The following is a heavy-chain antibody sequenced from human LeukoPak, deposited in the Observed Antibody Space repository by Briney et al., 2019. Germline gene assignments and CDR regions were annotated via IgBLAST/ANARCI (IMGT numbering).Heavy chain of an antibody. CDR2: FDPEDGET. Sequence: GASVNVSCKVSGYSLTELSMHWVRQAPGKGLEWMGGFDPEDGETIYAQKFQGRVTMTEDTSTDTAYMELSSLRSEDTAVYYCATADSGSYERAYYYYYMDVWGKGTTVTVSS. D-gene: IGHD1-26*01. CDR1: GYSLTELS. V-gene: IGHV1-24*01. J-gene: IGHJ6*03. CDR3: ATADSGSYERAYYYYYMDV.